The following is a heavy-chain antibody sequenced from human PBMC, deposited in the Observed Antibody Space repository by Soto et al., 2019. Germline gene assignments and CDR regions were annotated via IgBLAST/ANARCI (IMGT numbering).Heavy chain of an antibody. CDR3: ARHENLGTYDH. CDR1: GYTFTDYW. J-gene: IGHJ5*02. V-gene: IGHV5-51*01. CDR2: IYPGDSDT. Sequence: PXESLRVSWKGSGYTFTDYWIAWVLQMPGKGLEWMGIIYPGDSDTRYSPSFQGQVTFSADKSLNTAYLQWNSLKASDTAMYYCARHENLGTYDHWGQGTLVTVSS. D-gene: IGHD1-1*01.